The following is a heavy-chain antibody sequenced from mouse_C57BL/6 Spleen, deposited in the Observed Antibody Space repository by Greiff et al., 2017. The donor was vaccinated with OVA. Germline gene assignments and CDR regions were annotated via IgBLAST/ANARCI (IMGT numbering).Heavy chain of an antibody. Sequence: EVNLVESGGGLVKPGGSLKLSCAASGFTFSSYAMSWVRQTPEKRLEWVATISDGGSYTYSPDNVKGRFTISRDNAKNNLYLQMSHLKSEDTAMYYCARDLGSSTGAMDYWGQGTSVTVSS. CDR1: GFTFSSYA. CDR3: ARDLGSSTGAMDY. J-gene: IGHJ4*01. V-gene: IGHV5-4*01. CDR2: ISDGGSYT. D-gene: IGHD1-1*01.